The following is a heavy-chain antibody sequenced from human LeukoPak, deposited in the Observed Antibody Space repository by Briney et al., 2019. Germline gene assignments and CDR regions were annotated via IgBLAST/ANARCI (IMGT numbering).Heavy chain of an antibody. CDR3: AKSGFVPSYYFDY. D-gene: IGHD3-10*01. J-gene: IGHJ4*02. CDR2: ISGSGGST. V-gene: IGHV3-23*01. CDR1: GFSITDHH. Sequence: GGSLRLSCARAGFSITDHHMDWVRPAPGKGLEWVSSISGSGGSTYYADSVKGRFTISRDNSKNTLYLQMNSLRAEDTAVYYCAKSGFVPSYYFDYWGQGTLVTVSS.